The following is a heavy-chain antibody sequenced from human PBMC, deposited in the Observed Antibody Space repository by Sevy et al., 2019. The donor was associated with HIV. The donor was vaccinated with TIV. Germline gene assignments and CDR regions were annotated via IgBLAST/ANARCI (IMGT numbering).Heavy chain of an antibody. CDR1: GLTPSTYG. Sequence: GGSLRLSCAASGLTPSTYGIHWVRQAPGKGLEWVAVIGYDGNNKFYADSVKGRFTISRDDSKNTVFLQMDSLRAEDTAFYYCARDPRIYGDYLLAYFDYWGQGTLVTVSS. V-gene: IGHV3-33*01. D-gene: IGHD4-17*01. J-gene: IGHJ4*02. CDR3: ARDPRIYGDYLLAYFDY. CDR2: IGYDGNNK.